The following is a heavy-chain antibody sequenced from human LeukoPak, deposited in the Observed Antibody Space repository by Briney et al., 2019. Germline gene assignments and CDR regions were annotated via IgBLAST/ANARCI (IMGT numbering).Heavy chain of an antibody. J-gene: IGHJ4*02. D-gene: IGHD3-22*01. V-gene: IGHV3-30*04. CDR3: ARGDSSGYYYFHYFDY. CDR2: ISYDGSNK. Sequence: PGGSLRLSCAASGFTFSSYAMHWVRQAPGKGLEWVAVISYDGSNKYYADSVKGRFTISRDNAKNSLYLQMNSLRAEDTAVYYCARGDSSGYYYFHYFDYWGQGTLVTVSS. CDR1: GFTFSSYA.